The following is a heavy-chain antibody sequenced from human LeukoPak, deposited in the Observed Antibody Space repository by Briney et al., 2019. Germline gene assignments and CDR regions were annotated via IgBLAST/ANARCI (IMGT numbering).Heavy chain of an antibody. D-gene: IGHD1-1*01. J-gene: IGHJ6*03. Sequence: RGESLKISCQTSGYTFTTYWIGWLRQMPGKGLEWMGIIYPGNSETRHSPSFQGQVTISADKSISTAYLQWSSLKASDTAMYYCARHVFTAGRGGGYYHYMDVWGKGTTVTVSS. CDR1: GYTFTTYW. CDR2: IYPGNSET. CDR3: ARHVFTAGRGGGYYHYMDV. V-gene: IGHV5-51*01.